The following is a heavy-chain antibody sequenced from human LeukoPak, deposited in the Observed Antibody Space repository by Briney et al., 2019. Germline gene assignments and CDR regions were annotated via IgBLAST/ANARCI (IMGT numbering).Heavy chain of an antibody. CDR3: ARDYGGHGEYFDY. J-gene: IGHJ4*02. V-gene: IGHV3-48*02. CDR1: GFTFSNYN. CDR2: ISISSSMI. Sequence: GRSLRLSCAASGFTFSNYNINWVRQAPGKGLEWVSYISISSSMIYYADSVKGRFTISRDNAKNSLYLQMNSLRDEDTAVYYCARDYGGHGEYFDYWGQGTLVTVSS. D-gene: IGHD4-23*01.